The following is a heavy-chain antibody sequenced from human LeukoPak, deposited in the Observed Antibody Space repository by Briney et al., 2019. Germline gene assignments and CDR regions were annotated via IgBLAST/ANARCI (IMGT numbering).Heavy chain of an antibody. Sequence: PGGSLRLSCAASGFTFSGYSIHWVRQAPGKGLEWVAVILHDGTNQYYADSVKGRFTISRDNSKDMLYLQMNSLRAEDTAVYYCAKVIGYDILTGYYGFDYWGQGTLVTVSS. CDR2: ILHDGTNQ. D-gene: IGHD3-9*01. J-gene: IGHJ4*02. V-gene: IGHV3-30-3*01. CDR3: AKVIGYDILTGYYGFDY. CDR1: GFTFSGYS.